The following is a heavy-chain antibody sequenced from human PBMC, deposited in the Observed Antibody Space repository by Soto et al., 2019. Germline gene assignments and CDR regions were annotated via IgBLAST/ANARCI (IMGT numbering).Heavy chain of an antibody. CDR2: IWYDGSNK. CDR3: ARSHYDYVWGSTYYFDY. Sequence: QVQLVESGGGVVQPGRSLRLSCAASGFTFSSYGMHWVRQAPGKGLEWVAVIWYDGSNKYYADSVKGRFTISRDNSKKTQYRQMNSLRAEETVVYYCARSHYDYVWGSTYYFDYWGQGTLVTVSS. J-gene: IGHJ4*02. D-gene: IGHD3-16*01. CDR1: GFTFSSYG. V-gene: IGHV3-33*01.